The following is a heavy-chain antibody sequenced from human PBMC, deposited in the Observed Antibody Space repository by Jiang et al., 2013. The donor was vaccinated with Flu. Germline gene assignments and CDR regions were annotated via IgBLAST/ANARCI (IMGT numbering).Heavy chain of an antibody. V-gene: IGHV1-2*04. J-gene: IGHJ4*02. D-gene: IGHD6-19*01. Sequence: SGGTNYAQKFQGWVTMTRDTSISTAYMELSRLRSDDTAVYYCARGLLQWLETDYWGQGTLVTVSS. CDR3: ARGLLQWLETDY. CDR2: SGGT.